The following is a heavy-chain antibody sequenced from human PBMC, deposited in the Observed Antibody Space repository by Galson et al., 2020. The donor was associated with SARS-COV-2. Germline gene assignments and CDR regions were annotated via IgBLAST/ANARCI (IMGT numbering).Heavy chain of an antibody. J-gene: IGHJ6*02. V-gene: IGHV3-21*01. CDR2: ISSSSSYI. D-gene: IGHD4-17*01. CDR3: ASLLGGDYKTYYYYGMDV. CDR1: GFTFSSYS. Sequence: GGSLRLSCAASGFTFSSYSMNWVRQAPGKGLEWVSSISSSSSYIYYADSVKGRFTISRDNAKNSLYLQMNSLRAEDTAVYYCASLLGGDYKTYYYYGMDVWGQGTTVTVSS.